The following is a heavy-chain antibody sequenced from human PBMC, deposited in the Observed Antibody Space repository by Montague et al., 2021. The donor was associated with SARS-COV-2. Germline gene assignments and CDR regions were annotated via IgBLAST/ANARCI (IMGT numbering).Heavy chain of an antibody. D-gene: IGHD2-2*01. V-gene: IGHV4-59*01. CDR3: ANSRRTQLLFGTLYYGMDV. CDR1: GGSISSYY. J-gene: IGHJ6*02. CDR2: ISYSGST. Sequence: SETLSLTCTVSGGSISSYYWSWIWQPPGTGLQWIGYISYSGSTNYNPSPKSRVTISVDMSKNHFTLWLSSVTVADTAVYDCANSRRTQLLFGTLYYGMDVWGQGTTVTVSS.